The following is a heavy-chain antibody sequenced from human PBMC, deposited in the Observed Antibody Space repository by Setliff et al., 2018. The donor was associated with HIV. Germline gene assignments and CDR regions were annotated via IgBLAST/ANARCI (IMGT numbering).Heavy chain of an antibody. Sequence: SETLSLTCTISGGSLDSGNYYWSWIRQPAGKGLEWIGRASPSGGSNYSPSLKSRVSISIDTSKQFSLNVRSLTAADTAVYYCARSNSGSGTGRGYYYHMDVWGNGTTVTVSS. D-gene: IGHD3-9*01. CDR1: GGSLDSGNYY. V-gene: IGHV4-61*02. J-gene: IGHJ6*03. CDR3: ARSNSGSGTGRGYYYHMDV. CDR2: ASPSGGS.